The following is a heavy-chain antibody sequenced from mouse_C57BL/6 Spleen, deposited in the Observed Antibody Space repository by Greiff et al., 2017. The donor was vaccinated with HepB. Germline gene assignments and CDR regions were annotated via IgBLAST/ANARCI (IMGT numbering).Heavy chain of an antibody. CDR2: IYPGDGDT. Sequence: VQLQQSGPELVKPGASVKISCKASGYAFSSSWMNWVKQRPGKGLEWIGRIYPGDGDTNYNGKFKGKATLTADKSSSTAYMQLSSLTSEDSAVYFCARGHYYGSSYGFAYWGQGTLVTVSA. V-gene: IGHV1-82*01. CDR3: ARGHYYGSSYGFAY. J-gene: IGHJ3*01. D-gene: IGHD1-1*01. CDR1: GYAFSSSW.